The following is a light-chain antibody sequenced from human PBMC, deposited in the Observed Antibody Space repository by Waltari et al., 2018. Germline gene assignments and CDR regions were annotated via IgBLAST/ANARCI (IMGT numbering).Light chain of an antibody. V-gene: IGLV2-23*01. CDR1: SSDVGYYNL. Sequence: QSALTQPASVSGSPGQSIPISCTGTSSDVGYYNLVSWYQQYPGKAPKVMIYDDYRLPSGVSDRFSGSKSGNTASLTISWVQAEDEADYYCCSYAGSYTWVFGGGTKLTVL. CDR3: CSYAGSYTWV. J-gene: IGLJ3*02. CDR2: DDY.